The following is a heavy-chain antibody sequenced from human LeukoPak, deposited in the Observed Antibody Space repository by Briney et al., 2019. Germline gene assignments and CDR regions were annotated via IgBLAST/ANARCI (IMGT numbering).Heavy chain of an antibody. J-gene: IGHJ4*02. D-gene: IGHD3-22*01. CDR1: GYTFTSYD. CDR3: ARSPNYYDSSGYDY. Sequence: GASVKVSCKASGYTFTSYDINWVRQATGQGLEWMGWMNPNSGNTGYAQKFQGRVTITRNTSISTAYMELSSLRSDDTAVYYCARSPNYYDSSGYDYWGQGTLVTVSS. CDR2: MNPNSGNT. V-gene: IGHV1-8*03.